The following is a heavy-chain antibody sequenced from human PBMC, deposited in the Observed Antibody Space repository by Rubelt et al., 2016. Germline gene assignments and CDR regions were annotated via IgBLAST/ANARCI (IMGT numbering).Heavy chain of an antibody. CDR2: IKQDGSEK. Sequence: VRQAPGKGLEWVANIKQDGSEKYYVDSVKGRFTISRDNAKNSLYLQMNSLRAEDTAVYYCARDQNWNSFYPWGQGTLVTVSS. J-gene: IGHJ5*02. D-gene: IGHD1-7*01. CDR3: ARDQNWNSFYP. V-gene: IGHV3-7*01.